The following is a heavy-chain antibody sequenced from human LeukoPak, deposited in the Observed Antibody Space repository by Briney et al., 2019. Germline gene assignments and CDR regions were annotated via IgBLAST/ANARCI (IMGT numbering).Heavy chain of an antibody. D-gene: IGHD5-12*01. CDR2: ISSSSSTI. V-gene: IGHV3-48*01. CDR3: ARDLGYSGPAGFDY. Sequence: GGSLRLSCAASGFTFSSYSMNWVRQAPGKGLEWVSYISSSSSTIYYADSVKGRFTISRDNAKNSLYLQMNSLRAEDTAVYYCARDLGYSGPAGFDYWGQGTLVTVSS. J-gene: IGHJ4*02. CDR1: GFTFSSYS.